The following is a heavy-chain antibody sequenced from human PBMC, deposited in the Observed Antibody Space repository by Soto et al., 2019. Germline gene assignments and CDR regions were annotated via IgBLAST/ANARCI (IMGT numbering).Heavy chain of an antibody. J-gene: IGHJ4*02. D-gene: IGHD6-19*01. CDR1: GDSVSSNTAA. CDR2: TYYRSNWRH. Sequence: SQTLSLTCAISGDSVSSNTAAWNWVRSSPSRGLEWLGRTYYRSNWRHDYAVSVKSRITVNPDTSKNHFSLQLNSVTPDDTAVYYCARGVAGTGFDLWGQGTLVTVSS. V-gene: IGHV6-1*01. CDR3: ARGVAGTGFDL.